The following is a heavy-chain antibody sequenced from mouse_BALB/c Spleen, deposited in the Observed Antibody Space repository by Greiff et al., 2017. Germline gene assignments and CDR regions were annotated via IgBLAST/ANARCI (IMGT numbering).Heavy chain of an antibody. J-gene: IGHJ4*01. CDR1: GYTFTSYT. D-gene: IGHD2-14*01. V-gene: IGHV1-4*02. CDR3: ARGGGYGYAMDY. Sequence: QVQLKESAAELARPGASVKMSCKASGYTFTSYTMHWVKQRPGQGLEWIGYINPSSGYTEYNQKFKDKTTLTADKSSSTAYMQLSSLTSEDSAVYYCARGGGYGYAMDYWGQGTSVTVSS. CDR2: INPSSGYT.